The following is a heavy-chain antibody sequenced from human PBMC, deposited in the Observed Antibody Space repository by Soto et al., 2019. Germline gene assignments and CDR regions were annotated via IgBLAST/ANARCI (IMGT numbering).Heavy chain of an antibody. CDR3: ARGGNWNYDYYYYGMDV. D-gene: IGHD1-7*01. J-gene: IGHJ6*02. CDR1: GGSFSGYY. Sequence: SETLSLTCAVYGGSFSGYYWSWIRQPPGKGLEWIGEINHSGSTNYNPSLKSRVTISVDTSKNQFSLKLSSVTAADTAVYYCARGGNWNYDYYYYGMDVWGQGTTVTVSS. CDR2: INHSGST. V-gene: IGHV4-34*01.